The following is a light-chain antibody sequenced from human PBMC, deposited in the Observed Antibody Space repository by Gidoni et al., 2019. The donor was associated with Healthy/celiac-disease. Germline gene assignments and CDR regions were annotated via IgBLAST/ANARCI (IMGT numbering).Light chain of an antibody. Sequence: IVMTQSPDSLAVSLGERATINCKSSQSVLYSSNNKNYLAWYQQKPGQPPKLLIYWASTRESGVPDRFSGSGSGTDFTLTISSLQAEDVAVYYCQQYYITSLTFGGGTKVEIK. V-gene: IGKV4-1*01. CDR1: QSVLYSSNNKNY. CDR3: QQYYITSLT. J-gene: IGKJ4*01. CDR2: WAS.